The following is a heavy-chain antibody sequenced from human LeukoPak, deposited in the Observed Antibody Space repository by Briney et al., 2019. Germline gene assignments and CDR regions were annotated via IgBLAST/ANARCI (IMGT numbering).Heavy chain of an antibody. CDR3: ARDEGFYGSGSYNTPFDF. CDR2: ISYDGSNK. CDR1: GFTFSSHA. D-gene: IGHD3-10*01. V-gene: IGHV3-30*04. J-gene: IGHJ4*02. Sequence: PGGSLRLSCAASGFTFSSHAMHWVRQAPGKGLEWVAVISYDGSNKYYADSVKGRFTISRDNSKNTLYLQMNSLRAEDTAVYYCARDEGFYGSGSYNTPFDFWGQGTLVTVSS.